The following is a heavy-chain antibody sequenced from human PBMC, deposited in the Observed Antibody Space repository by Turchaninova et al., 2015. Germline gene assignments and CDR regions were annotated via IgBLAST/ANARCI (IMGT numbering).Heavy chain of an antibody. J-gene: IGHJ5*02. CDR3: ARGPRRFDP. CDR2: INHSGST. V-gene: IGHV4-34*01. Sequence: QVPLQQWGAGLFKPSETLPLPCAVTGGSLSGYYWSWIPQPPGKGLEWIGEINHSGSTNYNPALKSRVTISVDTSKNQFSLKLSSVTAADTAVYYCARGPRRFDPWGQGTLVTVSS. CDR1: GGSLSGYY.